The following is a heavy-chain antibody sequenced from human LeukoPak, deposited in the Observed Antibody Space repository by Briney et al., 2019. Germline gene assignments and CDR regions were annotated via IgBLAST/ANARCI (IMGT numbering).Heavy chain of an antibody. CDR2: TYYRSKWYN. J-gene: IGHJ6*04. V-gene: IGHV6-1*01. CDR3: ARSPEPIVKYYYGMDI. CDR1: GDSVSSNSAA. Sequence: SQTLSLTCAISGDSVSSNSAAWNWIRQSPSRGLDWLGRTYYRSKWYNDYAPSVESRITINPDTSKNHFSLQLNSVTPEDTAVYYCARSPEPIVKYYYGMDIWGKGTTVTVSS. D-gene: IGHD1-14*01.